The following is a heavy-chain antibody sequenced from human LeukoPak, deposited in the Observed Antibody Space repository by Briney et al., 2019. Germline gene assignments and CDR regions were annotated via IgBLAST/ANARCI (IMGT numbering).Heavy chain of an antibody. V-gene: IGHV5-51*01. Sequence: GESLKISCKGSGYSFTSYWIGWVRQMPGKGLEWMGIIYPGDSDTRYSPSFQGQVTISADKSISTAYLQWSSLKASDTAMYYCARQEGGGSPHYYYYGMDVWGQGTTVTVSS. CDR2: IYPGDSDT. D-gene: IGHD2-15*01. J-gene: IGHJ6*02. CDR3: ARQEGGGSPHYYYYGMDV. CDR1: GYSFTSYW.